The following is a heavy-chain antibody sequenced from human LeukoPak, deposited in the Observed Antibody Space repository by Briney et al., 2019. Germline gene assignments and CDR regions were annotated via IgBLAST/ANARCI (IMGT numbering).Heavy chain of an antibody. CDR3: AKENPVGGTNYFDY. J-gene: IGHJ4*02. V-gene: IGHV3-23*01. Sequence: GGSLRLSCAASGFTFSAFGMNWVRQAPGKGLEWVSTITKSGDSTYYVDSVKGRFTISRDNSKNTLSLQMNTLRAEDTAVYYCAKENPVGGTNYFDYWGQGTLVTVSS. CDR2: ITKSGDST. D-gene: IGHD1-26*01. CDR1: GFTFSAFG.